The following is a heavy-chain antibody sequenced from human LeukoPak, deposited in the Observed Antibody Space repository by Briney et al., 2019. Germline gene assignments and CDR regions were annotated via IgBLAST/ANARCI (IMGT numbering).Heavy chain of an antibody. CDR2: MNPNSGNA. CDR3: ARGSAAGPAFDY. CDR1: GYTFTSYD. V-gene: IGHV1-8*03. Sequence: ASVKVSCKASGYTFTSYDINWVRQATGQGLEWMGWMNPNSGNAGYAQKFQGRVTITRNTSISTAYMELSSLRSEDTAVYYCARGSAAGPAFDYWGQGTLVTVSS. D-gene: IGHD6-13*01. J-gene: IGHJ4*02.